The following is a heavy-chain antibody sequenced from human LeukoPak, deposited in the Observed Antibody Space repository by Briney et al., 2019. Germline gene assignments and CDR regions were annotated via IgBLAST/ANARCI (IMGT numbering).Heavy chain of an antibody. Sequence: SLRLSCAASGFTFDDYAMHWVRQAPGKGLEWVSGISWNSGSIGYADSVKGRFTISRDNAKNSLYLQMNSLRAEDMALYYCAKNGETGTTAYYFDYWGQGTLVTVSS. CDR3: AKNGETGTTAYYFDY. CDR1: GFTFDDYA. V-gene: IGHV3-9*03. J-gene: IGHJ4*02. D-gene: IGHD1-1*01. CDR2: ISWNSGSI.